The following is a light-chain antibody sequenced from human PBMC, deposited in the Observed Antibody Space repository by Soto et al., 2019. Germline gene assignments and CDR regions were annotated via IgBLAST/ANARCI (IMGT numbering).Light chain of an antibody. Sequence: DIVMTQSPDSLAVSLGERATINCKSSQNILYTSNNENYLAWYQQKPGQPPKLLIHWASNRESGVPDRFSGSGSGTDFTLTSSSLQAEDVAVYYCQQCYSTPFTFGPGTKVDIK. CDR2: WAS. CDR1: QNILYTSNNENY. J-gene: IGKJ3*01. V-gene: IGKV4-1*01. CDR3: QQCYSTPFT.